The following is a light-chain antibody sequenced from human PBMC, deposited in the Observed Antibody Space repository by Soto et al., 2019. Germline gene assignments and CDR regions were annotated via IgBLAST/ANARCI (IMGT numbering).Light chain of an antibody. V-gene: IGLV3-21*02. CDR3: QVWDSNCDNYV. J-gene: IGLJ1*01. CDR1: DIGSKS. CDR2: DDS. Sequence: SYELTQPPSGSEAPGQTVRVTCGGKDIGSKSVHWYQQKPGQAPVLVVYDDSDRPSGIPERISASNSGNTATLTISRVEAGDEADYHCQVWDSNCDNYVLGHGTKVTVL.